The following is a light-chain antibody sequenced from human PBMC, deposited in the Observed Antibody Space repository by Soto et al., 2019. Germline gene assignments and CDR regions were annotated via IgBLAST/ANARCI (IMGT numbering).Light chain of an antibody. CDR3: QSYDRSLSGSRV. CDR2: DNT. CDR1: SSNIGAGYD. V-gene: IGLV1-40*01. J-gene: IGLJ1*01. Sequence: QSVLTQPPSVSGAPGQRXTISCTGSSSNIGAGYDVHWYQQLPGTAPKLLIYDNTNRPSGVPDRFSGSKSGTSASLAITGLQAEDEADYYCQSYDRSLSGSRVFGTGTKVTVL.